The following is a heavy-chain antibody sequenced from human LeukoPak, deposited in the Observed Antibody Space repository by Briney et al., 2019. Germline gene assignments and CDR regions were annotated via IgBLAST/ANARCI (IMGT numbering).Heavy chain of an antibody. CDR3: ARDGTDYGDYEFDY. V-gene: IGHV3-7*03. J-gene: IGHJ4*02. Sequence: GGSLRLSCAASGFTFSSYWMSWVRQAPGKGLEWVANIKQDGSEKYYVDSVKGRFTISRDNAKSSLYLQMNSLRAEDTAVYYCARDGTDYGDYEFDYWGQGTLVTVSS. CDR1: GFTFSSYW. D-gene: IGHD4-17*01. CDR2: IKQDGSEK.